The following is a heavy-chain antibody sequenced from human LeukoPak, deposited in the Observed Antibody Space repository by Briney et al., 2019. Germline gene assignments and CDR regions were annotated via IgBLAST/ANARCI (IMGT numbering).Heavy chain of an antibody. CDR3: ARGSGSYHTAYMN. J-gene: IGHJ4*02. Sequence: GESLKISCKGSGYSFTSYWISWVRQMPGKGLEWMGIIYPGDSDTRYGPSFQGQVTISADKSLSTAYLQWSSLKASDTAMYYCARGSGSYHTAYMNWGQGSPVTVSS. CDR1: GYSFTSYW. D-gene: IGHD1-26*01. CDR2: IYPGDSDT. V-gene: IGHV5-51*01.